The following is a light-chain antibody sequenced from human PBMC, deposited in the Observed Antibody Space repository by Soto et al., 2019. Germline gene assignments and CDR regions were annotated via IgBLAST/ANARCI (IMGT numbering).Light chain of an antibody. Sequence: EIVLTQSPGTLSLSLGERATLSCRASQSVGSYLGWYQQKPGQAPRLLIYDASNRATGIPARFSGSGSGTDFTLTISSLEPEDFAVYYCQQRSNWPWTFGQGTKVDIK. CDR2: DAS. V-gene: IGKV3-11*01. CDR1: QSVGSY. CDR3: QQRSNWPWT. J-gene: IGKJ1*01.